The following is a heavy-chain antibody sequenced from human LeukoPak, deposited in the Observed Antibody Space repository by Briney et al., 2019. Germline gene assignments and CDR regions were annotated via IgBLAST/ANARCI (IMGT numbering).Heavy chain of an antibody. Sequence: GGSLRLSCAASGFTFSSYAMSWVRQAPGKGLEWVSAISGSGGSTYYADSVKGRFTISRDNARNSLYLQMDSLRPEDTAIYYCARLYCGTTRCYAGDYWGQGTLVTVSS. V-gene: IGHV3-23*01. D-gene: IGHD2-2*01. CDR2: ISGSGGST. CDR3: ARLYCGTTRCYAGDY. J-gene: IGHJ4*02. CDR1: GFTFSSYA.